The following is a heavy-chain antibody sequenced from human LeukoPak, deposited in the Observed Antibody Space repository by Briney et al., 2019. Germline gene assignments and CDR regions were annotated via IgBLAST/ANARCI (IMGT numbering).Heavy chain of an antibody. CDR1: GASVGSGSYY. D-gene: IGHD3-22*01. Sequence: SETLSLTCTVSGASVGSGSYYWSWIRQPPGKGLEWIGYMYDTGSTNYIPSLKSRVTISVDTSKKQTSLKLYSVTAADTAVYYCARASTYYYDSSGGYYYHDYWGQGTLVTVSS. J-gene: IGHJ4*02. CDR3: ARASTYYYDSSGGYYYHDY. CDR2: MYDTGST. V-gene: IGHV4-61*01.